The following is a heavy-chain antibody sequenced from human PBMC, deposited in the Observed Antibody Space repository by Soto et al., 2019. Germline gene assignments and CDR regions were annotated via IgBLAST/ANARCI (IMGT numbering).Heavy chain of an antibody. D-gene: IGHD1-1*01. CDR2: IYYSGST. J-gene: IGHJ4*02. CDR3: ARAAYNWNDDCVLLDY. Sequence: QVQLQESGPGLVKPSQTLSLTCTVSGGSISSGGYYWSWIRQHPEKGLEWIGYIYYSGSTYYNPSLKSRVTISVDTSKNQFSLKLSSVTAADTAVYYCARAAYNWNDDCVLLDYWGQGTLVTVSS. V-gene: IGHV4-31*03. CDR1: GGSISSGGYY.